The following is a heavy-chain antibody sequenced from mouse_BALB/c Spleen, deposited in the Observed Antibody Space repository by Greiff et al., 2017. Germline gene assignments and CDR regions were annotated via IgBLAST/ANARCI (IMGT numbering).Heavy chain of an antibody. D-gene: IGHD3-1*01. J-gene: IGHJ3*01. Sequence: EVMLVESGGGLVQPGGSRKLSCAASGFTFSDYGMAWVRQAPGKGPEWVAFISNLAYSIYYADTVTGRFTISRENAKNTLYLEMSSLRSEDTAMYYCARDAGRSWFAYWGQGTLVTVSA. CDR2: ISNLAYSI. CDR1: GFTFSDYG. V-gene: IGHV5-15*02. CDR3: ARDAGRSWFAY.